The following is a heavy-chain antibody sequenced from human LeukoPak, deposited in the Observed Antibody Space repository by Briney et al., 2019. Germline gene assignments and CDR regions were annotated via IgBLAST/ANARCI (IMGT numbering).Heavy chain of an antibody. V-gene: IGHV1-2*02. CDR2: INPNSGGT. CDR3: ARDGRRAVTMSRYYMDV. CDR1: GYTFTGYY. J-gene: IGHJ6*03. Sequence: GASVKVSCKASGYTFTGYYVHWVRQAPGQGLEWMGWINPNSGGTNYAQKFQGRVTMTRDTSISTAYMELSRLRSDDTAVYYCARDGRRAVTMSRYYMDVWGKGTTVTVSS. D-gene: IGHD4-17*01.